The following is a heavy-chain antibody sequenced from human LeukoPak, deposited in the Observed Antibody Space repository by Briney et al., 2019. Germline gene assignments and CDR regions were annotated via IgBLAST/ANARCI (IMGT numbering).Heavy chain of an antibody. CDR2: IGSGTAII. J-gene: IGHJ4*02. Sequence: GGSLRLSCAAFGFTFSSYTMDGARQAPGTGLEWASPIGSGTAIIYTEDPGKGRFTLSRDNAKNSLYRELNGLRGQARAVYFWAREERYSNGGSCRYFDYWGQGTLVTVSS. D-gene: IGHD2-15*01. CDR1: GFTFSSYT. V-gene: IGHV3-21*01. CDR3: AREERYSNGGSCRYFDY.